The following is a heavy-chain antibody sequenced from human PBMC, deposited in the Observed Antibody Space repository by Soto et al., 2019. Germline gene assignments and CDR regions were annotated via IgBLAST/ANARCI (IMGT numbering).Heavy chain of an antibody. CDR3: AANFDY. V-gene: IGHV3-30*03. CDR1: GFTFSSYG. Sequence: GGSLRLSCAASGFTFSSYGMHWVRQAPGKGLEWVAVISYDGSNKYYADSVKGRFTISRDNSKNTLYLQMNSLRAEDTAVYYCAANFDYWGQGTLVTVSS. CDR2: ISYDGSNK. J-gene: IGHJ4*02.